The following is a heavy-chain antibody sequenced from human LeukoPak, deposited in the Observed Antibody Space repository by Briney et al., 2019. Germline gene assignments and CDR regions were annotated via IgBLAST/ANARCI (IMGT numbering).Heavy chain of an antibody. CDR3: ARDRASITIFGVVISNDAFDI. CDR1: GFTFSSYW. D-gene: IGHD3-3*01. V-gene: IGHV3-74*01. Sequence: GALRLSCAASGFTFSSYWMHWVRQASGKGLVWVSRINSDGSSTSYADSVKGRFTISRDNAKNTLYLQMNSLRAEDTAVYYCARDRASITIFGVVISNDAFDIWGQGTMVTVSS. J-gene: IGHJ3*02. CDR2: INSDGSST.